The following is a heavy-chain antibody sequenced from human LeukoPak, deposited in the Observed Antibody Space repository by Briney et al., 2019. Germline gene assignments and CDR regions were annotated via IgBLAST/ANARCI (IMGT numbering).Heavy chain of an antibody. CDR1: EFSFSVYF. D-gene: IGHD6-19*01. CDR2: IGTSANYI. J-gene: IGHJ4*02. CDR3: ARNRPRQQWLDFDY. Sequence: GGSLRLSCAASEFSFSVYFMTWVRQAPGKGLEWVSTIGTSANYIYYAETMKGRFTVSRDNAKNSLYLQMNSLRAEDTAIYFCARNRPRQQWLDFDYWGQGILVTVSS. V-gene: IGHV3-21*01.